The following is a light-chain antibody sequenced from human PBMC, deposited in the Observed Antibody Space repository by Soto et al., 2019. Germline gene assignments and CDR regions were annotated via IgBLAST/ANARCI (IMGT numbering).Light chain of an antibody. Sequence: EIVLTQSPGTLSLSPGERATLSCRASQTIGSGYLAWYQQKPGQAPRLLIYGASIRATGIPDRFSGSGSGTDFTLTISRLEPEDFAVYYCQQYGSSPLTFGQGTKVDIK. CDR1: QTIGSGY. V-gene: IGKV3-20*01. J-gene: IGKJ1*01. CDR3: QQYGSSPLT. CDR2: GAS.